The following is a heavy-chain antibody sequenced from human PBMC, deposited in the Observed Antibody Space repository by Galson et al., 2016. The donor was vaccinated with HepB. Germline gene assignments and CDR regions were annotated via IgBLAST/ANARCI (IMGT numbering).Heavy chain of an antibody. V-gene: IGHV1-69*13. CDR2: IIPILGTP. J-gene: IGHJ4*02. D-gene: IGHD2-2*01. CDR3: ARDGGGSGTSDVDY. Sequence: SVKVSCKAPGGTFSTYAFNWVRQAPGQGLERMGGIIPILGTPNYAQNFQGRVTITADESTSTAYMELSSLRSEDTAVYYCARDGGGSGTSDVDYWGQGTLVTVSS. CDR1: GGTFSTYA.